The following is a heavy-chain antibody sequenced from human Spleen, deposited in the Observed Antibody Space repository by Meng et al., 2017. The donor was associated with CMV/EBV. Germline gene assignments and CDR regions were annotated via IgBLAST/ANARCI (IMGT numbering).Heavy chain of an antibody. CDR3: ARAIGWDIVVVPAGRGEGFDY. CDR1: SYA. J-gene: IGHJ4*02. D-gene: IGHD2-2*01. Sequence: SYAMHWVRQAPGKGLEWVAVISYDGSNKYYADSVKGRFTISRDNSKNTLYLQMNSLRAEDTAVYYCARAIGWDIVVVPAGRGEGFDYWGQGTLVTVSS. V-gene: IGHV3-30-3*01. CDR2: ISYDGSNK.